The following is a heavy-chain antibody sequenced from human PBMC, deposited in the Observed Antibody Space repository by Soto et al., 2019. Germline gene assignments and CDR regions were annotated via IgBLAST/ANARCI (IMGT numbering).Heavy chain of an antibody. CDR3: ARGGTPSWSGYYYYGMDV. D-gene: IGHD3-3*01. CDR1: GGSISSYY. J-gene: IGHJ6*02. CDR2: IYYSGST. V-gene: IGHV4-59*01. Sequence: SETLSLTCTVSGGSISSYYWSWIRQPPGKGLEWIGYIYYSGSTNYNPSLKSRVTISVDTSKNQFSLKLSSVTAADTAVYYCARGGTPSWSGYYYYGMDVWGQGTTVTVSS.